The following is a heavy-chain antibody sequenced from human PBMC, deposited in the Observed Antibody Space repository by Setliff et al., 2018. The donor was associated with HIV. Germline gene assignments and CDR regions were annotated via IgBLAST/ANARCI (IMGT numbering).Heavy chain of an antibody. Sequence: PSETLSLTCTVSGPSINIHYWSWIRQSPGKGFEWIGYIYSTGSTNYNPSLQSRVTISMVASRNQFSLKVTSVTAADTAVYFCARTSRLHPFDYWGQGKLVTVSS. CDR1: GPSINIHY. CDR2: IYSTGST. J-gene: IGHJ4*02. D-gene: IGHD2-21*02. CDR3: ARTSRLHPFDY. V-gene: IGHV4-59*11.